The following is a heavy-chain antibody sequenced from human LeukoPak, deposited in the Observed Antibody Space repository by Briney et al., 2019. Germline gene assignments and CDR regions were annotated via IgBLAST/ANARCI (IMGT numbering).Heavy chain of an antibody. CDR1: GFTFSSYE. Sequence: GGSLRLSCAASGFTFSSYEVNWVRQAPGKGLEWVSYISSSGSTIYYADSVKGRFTISRDNAKNSLYLQMNSLRAEDTAVYYCARGPDWPTSTRWFDYWGQGTLVTVSS. CDR2: ISSSGSTI. J-gene: IGHJ4*02. CDR3: ARGPDWPTSTRWFDY. V-gene: IGHV3-48*03. D-gene: IGHD3-9*01.